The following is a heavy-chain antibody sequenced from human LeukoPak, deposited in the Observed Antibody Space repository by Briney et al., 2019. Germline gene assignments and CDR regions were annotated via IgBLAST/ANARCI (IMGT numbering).Heavy chain of an antibody. CDR1: GYTFTGYD. CDR2: MNPNSGNT. CDR3: ARGTPPNVYDFWSGRKNWFDP. V-gene: IGHV1-8*01. Sequence: ASVKVSCKASGYTFTGYDINWVRQATGQGLEWMGWMNPNSGNTGYAQKFQGRVTMTRNTSISTAYMELSSLRSEDTAVYYCARGTPPNVYDFWSGRKNWFDPWGQGTLVTVSS. J-gene: IGHJ5*02. D-gene: IGHD3-3*01.